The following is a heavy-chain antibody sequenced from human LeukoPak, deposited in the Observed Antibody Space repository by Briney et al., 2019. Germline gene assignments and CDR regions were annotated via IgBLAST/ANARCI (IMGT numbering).Heavy chain of an antibody. CDR1: GFTFSSYA. CDR2: ISYDGSNK. Sequence: GSSLRLSCAASGFTFSSYAMHWVRQAPGKGLEWVALISYDGSNKYNADSVKGRFTISRDNSKNTLYLQMNSLRAEDTAVYYCARGPDYSSSYYHYYYMDVWGKGTTVTVSS. CDR3: ARGPDYSSSYYHYYYMDV. J-gene: IGHJ6*03. V-gene: IGHV3-30*04. D-gene: IGHD3-22*01.